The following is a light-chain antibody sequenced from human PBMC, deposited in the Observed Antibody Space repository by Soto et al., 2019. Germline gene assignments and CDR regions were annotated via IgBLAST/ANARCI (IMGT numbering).Light chain of an antibody. J-gene: IGLJ1*01. CDR3: LSFTPTSPNV. CDR2: EVN. Sequence: QSALTQPASLSGSPGQSITISCTGTSSDIGAYDYVSWFQQHPGKAPKLMISEVNNRPSGVSNRFSGSKSGNTAYLTISGLQVEDESEYFCLSFTPTSPNVFCTGTNVAVL. CDR1: SSDIGAYDY. V-gene: IGLV2-14*01.